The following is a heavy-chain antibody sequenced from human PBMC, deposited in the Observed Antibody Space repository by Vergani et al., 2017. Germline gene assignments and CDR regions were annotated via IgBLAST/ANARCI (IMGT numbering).Heavy chain of an antibody. CDR3: ARAQRGSYSPH. CDR2: INPNSGGT. CDR1: GATFRSNT. D-gene: IGHD1-26*01. J-gene: IGHJ4*02. Sequence: QVQLVQSGAEVKKPGSSVKVSCKASGATFRSNTISWVRQVPGQGLEWMGRINPNSGGTNYAQKFQGRVTMTRDTSISTAYMELSRLRSDDTAVYYCARAQRGSYSPHWGQGTLVTVSS. V-gene: IGHV1-2*02.